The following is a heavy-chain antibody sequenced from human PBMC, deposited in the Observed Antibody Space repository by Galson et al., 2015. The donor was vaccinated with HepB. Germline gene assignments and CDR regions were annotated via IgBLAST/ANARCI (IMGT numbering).Heavy chain of an antibody. Sequence: SLRLSGAASAFTVTAHAMRGALQAQGKGLGSVSAISGGGGDTYYADSVKGRFTISRDNSENTLYLQMNSLRAEDTAVYYCAKAYRYGSGSNFLFFDYWGQGALVTVSS. CDR1: AFTVTAHA. CDR3: AKAYRYGSGSNFLFFDY. CDR2: ISGGGGDT. V-gene: IGHV3-23*01. J-gene: IGHJ4*02. D-gene: IGHD3-10*01.